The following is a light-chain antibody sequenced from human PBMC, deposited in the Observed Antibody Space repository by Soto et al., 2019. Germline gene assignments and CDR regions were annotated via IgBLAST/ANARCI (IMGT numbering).Light chain of an antibody. CDR3: CSYAGTRTSWV. CDR1: SSDVGGYNY. Sequence: QSALTQPASVSGSPGQSITISCTGSSSDVGGYNYVSWYQQHPGKAPKLMIYEVSNRPSGISNRFSGSKSGNTASLTLSGLQAEDEADYYCCSYAGTRTSWVFGTGTKLTVL. J-gene: IGLJ1*01. CDR2: EVS. V-gene: IGLV2-14*01.